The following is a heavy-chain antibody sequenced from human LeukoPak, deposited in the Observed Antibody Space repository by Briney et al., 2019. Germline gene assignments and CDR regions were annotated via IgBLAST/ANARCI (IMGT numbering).Heavy chain of an antibody. CDR2: INHSGST. V-gene: IGHV4-34*01. CDR3: ARGGGYSIYFIRYNWFDP. Sequence: PSETLSLTCAVYGGSFSGYYWSWIRQPPGKGLEWIGEINHSGSTNYNPSLKSRVTISVDTSKNQFSLKLSSVTAADTAVYYCARGGGYSIYFIRYNWFDPWGQGTLVTVSS. J-gene: IGHJ5*02. D-gene: IGHD2-21*01. CDR1: GGSFSGYY.